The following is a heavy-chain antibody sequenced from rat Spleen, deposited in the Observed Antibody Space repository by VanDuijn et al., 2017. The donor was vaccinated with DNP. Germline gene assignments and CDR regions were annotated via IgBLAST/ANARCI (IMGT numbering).Heavy chain of an antibody. CDR1: GFTFSSYW. V-gene: IGHV5-58*01. Sequence: EVQLVESGGGLVQPGRSLKLSCAASGFTFSSYWMFWVRQAPGEGLEWVASINPDGGSTYYPDSVKGRFTISRDNAENTVYLQMSSLRSEDTATYYCASWAPIAPISTSNYWGQGVMVTVSS. CDR2: INPDGGST. D-gene: IGHD1-2*01. J-gene: IGHJ2*01. CDR3: ASWAPIAPISTSNY.